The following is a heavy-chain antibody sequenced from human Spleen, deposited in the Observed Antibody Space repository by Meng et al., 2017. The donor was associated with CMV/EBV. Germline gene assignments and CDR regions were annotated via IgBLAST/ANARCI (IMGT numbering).Heavy chain of an antibody. CDR2: IYHSGST. J-gene: IGHJ4*02. CDR3: ARVVTALWGYYFDY. V-gene: IGHV4-4*02. Sequence: VHPKESGPGLVKPSGTLSLTCAGSGGSISRSNWWSWVRQPPGKGLEWIGEIYHSGSTNYNPSLKSRVTISVDKSKNQFSLKLSSVTAADTAVYYCARVVTALWGYYFDYWGQGTLVTVSS. CDR1: GGSISRSNW. D-gene: IGHD2-21*02.